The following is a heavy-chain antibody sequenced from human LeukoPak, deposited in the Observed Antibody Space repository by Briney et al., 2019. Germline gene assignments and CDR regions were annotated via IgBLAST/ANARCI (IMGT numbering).Heavy chain of an antibody. CDR1: GFTFSSYG. D-gene: IGHD6-13*01. CDR3: AKRGGGTAAAGANGY. J-gene: IGHJ4*02. V-gene: IGHV3-23*01. CDR2: ISTSGGT. Sequence: GETLRLSCAASGFTFSSYGMSWVRQAPGKGLEWVSTISTSGGTYYADSVKGRFTISRDNSKNTLYLQMNSLRAEDTAVYYCAKRGGGTAAAGANGYWGQGTLVTVSS.